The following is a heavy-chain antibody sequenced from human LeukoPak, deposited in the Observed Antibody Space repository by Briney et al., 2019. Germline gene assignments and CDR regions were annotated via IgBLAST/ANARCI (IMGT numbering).Heavy chain of an antibody. CDR1: GFTFSNAW. J-gene: IGHJ4*02. CDR3: TTVASELLTVN. D-gene: IGHD1-26*01. CDR2: IKSKTDGRTT. V-gene: IGHV3-15*01. Sequence: GGSLRLSCAASGFTFSNAWMSWVRQAPGKGLEWVGRIKSKTDGRTTDYAAPVKGRFTISRDDSKNTLYLQMNSLKTEDTAVYYCTTVASELLTVNWGQGTLVTVSS.